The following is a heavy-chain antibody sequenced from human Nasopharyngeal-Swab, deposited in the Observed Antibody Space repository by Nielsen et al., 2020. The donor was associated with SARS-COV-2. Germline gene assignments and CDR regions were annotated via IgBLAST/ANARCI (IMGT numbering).Heavy chain of an antibody. Sequence: GGSLRLSCAASGFTFSSYGIHWVRQAPGKGLEWVAVISYDGSNKYYADSVKGRFTISRDNSKNTLYLQMNSLRAEDTAVYYCAKAGAGSWYGDYWGQGTLVTVSS. D-gene: IGHD6-13*01. J-gene: IGHJ4*02. CDR3: AKAGAGSWYGDY. V-gene: IGHV3-30*18. CDR1: GFTFSSYG. CDR2: ISYDGSNK.